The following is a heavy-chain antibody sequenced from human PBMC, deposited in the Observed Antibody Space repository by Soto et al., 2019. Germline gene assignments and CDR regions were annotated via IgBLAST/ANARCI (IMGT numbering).Heavy chain of an antibody. D-gene: IGHD1-26*01. V-gene: IGHV1-69*01. CDR2: IIPIFGTA. CDR1: GGTFSSYA. J-gene: IGHJ4*02. Sequence: QVQLVQSGAEVKKPGSSVKVSCKASGGTFSSYAISWVRQAPGQGLEWMGGIIPIFGTAHYAQKFQGRVTITADESTSTAYMGLSSGRSEDTAVYYCEGGGGELYNVYYWGQGTLVTVSS. CDR3: EGGGGELYNVYY.